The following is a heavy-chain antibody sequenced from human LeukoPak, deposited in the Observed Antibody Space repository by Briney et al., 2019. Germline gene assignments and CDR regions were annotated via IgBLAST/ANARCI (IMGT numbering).Heavy chain of an antibody. CDR3: ARSTFTVTTGGVGYNWFDP. CDR2: IYHSGST. D-gene: IGHD4-17*01. CDR1: GYSISSGYY. V-gene: IGHV4-38-2*01. J-gene: IGHJ5*02. Sequence: SETLSLTCAVSGYSISSGYYWGWIRQPPGKGLEWIGNIYHSGSTYYNPSLRSRVTISVDTSKNQFSLKLSSVTAADTAVYYCARSTFTVTTGGVGYNWFDPWGQGTLVTVSS.